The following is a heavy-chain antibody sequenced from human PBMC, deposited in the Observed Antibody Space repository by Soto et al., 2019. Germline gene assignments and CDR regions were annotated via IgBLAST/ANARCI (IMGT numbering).Heavy chain of an antibody. Sequence: SETLSLTCTVSGGSISSGDYYWSWIRQPPGKGLEWIAYIHFSGSTYYNPSLKSRVTMSVDTSKNQFSLKLNSVTAADTAVYYCARDQYNWNYGWIDPWGQGTLVTVSS. D-gene: IGHD1-7*01. V-gene: IGHV4-30-4*01. CDR2: IHFSGST. CDR3: ARDQYNWNYGWIDP. J-gene: IGHJ5*02. CDR1: GGSISSGDYY.